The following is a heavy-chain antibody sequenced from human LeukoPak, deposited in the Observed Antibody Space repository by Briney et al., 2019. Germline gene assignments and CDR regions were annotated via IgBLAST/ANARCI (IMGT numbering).Heavy chain of an antibody. CDR1: GFTFSSYW. CDR3: ARDKVVGATTLDY. Sequence: GGSLRLSCAASGFTFSSYWMSWVRQAPGKGLEWVANIKQDGSEKYYVDSVKGRFTISRDNAKNSLFLQMNSLRAEDSAVYYCARDKVVGATTLDYWGQGTLVTVSS. D-gene: IGHD1-26*01. CDR2: IKQDGSEK. J-gene: IGHJ4*02. V-gene: IGHV3-7*01.